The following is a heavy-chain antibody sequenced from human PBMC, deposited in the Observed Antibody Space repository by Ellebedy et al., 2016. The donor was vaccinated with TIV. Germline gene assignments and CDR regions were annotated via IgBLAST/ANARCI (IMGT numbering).Heavy chain of an antibody. CDR1: GGPFSSHS. J-gene: IGHJ6*02. CDR2: IIPVFGTP. D-gene: IGHD6-19*01. V-gene: IGHV1-69*13. Sequence: AASVKVSCKASGGPFSSHSINWVRQAPGQGLEWMGGIIPVFGTPNYAQKFQDRVTITADESTSTVYIELRSLRSEDTAVYYCARAGYSSGWSVTFYGMDVWGQGTTVTVSS. CDR3: ARAGYSSGWSVTFYGMDV.